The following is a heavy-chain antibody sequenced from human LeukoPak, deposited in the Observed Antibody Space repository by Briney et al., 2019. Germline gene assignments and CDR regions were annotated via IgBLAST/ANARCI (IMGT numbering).Heavy chain of an antibody. J-gene: IGHJ6*03. CDR2: IYSGGST. D-gene: IGHD3-9*01. Sequence: GGSLRLSCAASGFTFSNNYMSWVRQAPGKGLEWVSLIYSGGSTYYTDSVKGRFTISRDNSKNTLYLQMNSLRAEDTAVYYCARGRYFTYYYYYYMDVWGKGTTVTVSS. CDR1: GFTFSNNY. CDR3: ARGRYFTYYYYYYMDV. V-gene: IGHV3-53*05.